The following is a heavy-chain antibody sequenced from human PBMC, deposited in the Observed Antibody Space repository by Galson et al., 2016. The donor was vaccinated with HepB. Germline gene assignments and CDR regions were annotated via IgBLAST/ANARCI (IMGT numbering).Heavy chain of an antibody. CDR3: ARDYEVVINYGMDV. Sequence: SLRLSCAASGFTFSSYEMNWVRQAPGKGLEWVSYISSSGSAIYYADSVKGRFTISRDNAKNSLYLQMSSLRAEDTAVYYCARDYEVVINYGMDVWGQGTTVTVSS. CDR2: ISSSGSAI. V-gene: IGHV3-48*03. J-gene: IGHJ6*02. CDR1: GFTFSSYE. D-gene: IGHD4-23*01.